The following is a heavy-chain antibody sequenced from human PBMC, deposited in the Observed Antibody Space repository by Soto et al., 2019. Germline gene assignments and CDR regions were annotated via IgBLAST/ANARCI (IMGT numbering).Heavy chain of an antibody. Sequence: LRLSCSVSGFTFSNYAMQWVRQAPGKGLEYVSGITSDGDSTWHADSVKDRFTISRDNSKNTLFLQMSSLRVEDTAIYFCVKGNQLLRYYFEFWGPGTLVTVSS. V-gene: IGHV3-64D*06. CDR1: GFTFSNYA. J-gene: IGHJ4*01. CDR2: ITSDGDST. D-gene: IGHD2-15*01. CDR3: VKGNQLLRYYFEF.